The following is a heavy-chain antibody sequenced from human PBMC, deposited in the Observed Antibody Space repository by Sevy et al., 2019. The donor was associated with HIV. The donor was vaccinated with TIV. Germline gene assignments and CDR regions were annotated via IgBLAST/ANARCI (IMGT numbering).Heavy chain of an antibody. CDR2: IYWDDDK. D-gene: IGHD4-17*01. Sequence: SGPTLVKPTQTLTLTCTFSGFSLSTSGVGVGWIRQPPGKALEWLTLIYWDDDKRYSPSLKSGLTITKDTSKSQVVLTMTNMEPVDTATYFCARFNYGDYTAYFDFWGQGTLVTVSS. CDR1: GFSLSTSGVG. J-gene: IGHJ4*02. CDR3: ARFNYGDYTAYFDF. V-gene: IGHV2-5*02.